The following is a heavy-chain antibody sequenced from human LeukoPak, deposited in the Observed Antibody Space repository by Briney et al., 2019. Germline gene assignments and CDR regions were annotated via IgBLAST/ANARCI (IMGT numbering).Heavy chain of an antibody. J-gene: IGHJ4*02. CDR3: AKDMWYYYDSSGYYYDY. V-gene: IGHV3-48*01. D-gene: IGHD3-22*01. Sequence: EGSLRLSCAASGFTFSSYSMNWVRQAPGKGLEWVSYISSSSSTIYYADSVKGRFTISRDNAKNSLYLQMNSLRAEDTAVYYCAKDMWYYYDSSGYYYDYWGQGTLVTVSS. CDR1: GFTFSSYS. CDR2: ISSSSSTI.